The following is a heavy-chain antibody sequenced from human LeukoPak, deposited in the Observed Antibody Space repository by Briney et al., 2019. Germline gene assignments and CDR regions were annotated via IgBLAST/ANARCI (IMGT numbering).Heavy chain of an antibody. CDR2: ISGSGGST. D-gene: IGHD3-10*01. CDR3: AKVWAHDGSGNPYWHFDL. V-gene: IGHV3-23*01. J-gene: IGHJ2*01. Sequence: GGSLRLSCAASGFTFSSYGMSWVRQAPGKGLEWVSAISGSGGSTYYADSVKGRFTISGDNSKNTLYLQMNSLRAEDTAVYYCAKVWAHDGSGNPYWHFDLWGRGTLVTVSS. CDR1: GFTFSSYG.